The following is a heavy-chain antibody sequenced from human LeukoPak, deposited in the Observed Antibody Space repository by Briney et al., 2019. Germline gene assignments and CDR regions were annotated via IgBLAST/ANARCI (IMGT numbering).Heavy chain of an antibody. J-gene: IGHJ2*01. D-gene: IGHD5-24*01. V-gene: IGHV4-4*09. CDR3: ARGRRDGYNFYWYFGL. CDR1: GASISSDY. CDR2: IFPSGSS. Sequence: SETLSLTCTVSGASISSDYWSWIRQTPGKALEYIGCIFPSGSSNYNPSLKSRAAILVDTSKNQFSLKLTSGTAADTAVYFCARGRRDGYNFYWYFGLWGRGTLVTVSS.